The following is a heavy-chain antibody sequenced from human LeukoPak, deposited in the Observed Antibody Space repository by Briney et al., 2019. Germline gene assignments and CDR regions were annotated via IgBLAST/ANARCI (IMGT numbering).Heavy chain of an antibody. J-gene: IGHJ2*01. Sequence: GGSLRLSCAASGITVSSNYMTWVRQAPGKGLEWVSLIYTDGSGDTTIYADSVKGRFTISRDTSENTLFLQMDSLRAEDTAFYYCARAPGYCDSSSCENWYFDLWGRGTLVTVSS. CDR3: ARAPGYCDSSSCENWYFDL. V-gene: IGHV3-53*01. D-gene: IGHD2-2*01. CDR2: IYTDGSGDTT. CDR1: GITVSSNY.